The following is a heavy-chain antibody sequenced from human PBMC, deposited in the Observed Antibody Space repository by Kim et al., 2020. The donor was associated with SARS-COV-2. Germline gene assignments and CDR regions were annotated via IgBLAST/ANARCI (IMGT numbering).Heavy chain of an antibody. Sequence: YNPSLKSRVTISADTSKNQFSLKLTSVTAADTALYFCAFGSGWYAPFDSWGQGTLVTVSS. CDR3: AFGSGWYAPFDS. V-gene: IGHV4-34*01. D-gene: IGHD6-19*01. J-gene: IGHJ4*02.